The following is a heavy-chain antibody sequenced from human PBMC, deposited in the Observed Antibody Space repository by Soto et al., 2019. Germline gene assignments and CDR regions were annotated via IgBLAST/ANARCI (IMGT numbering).Heavy chain of an antibody. Sequence: PLETLSLTCAVYGGSFSGYYWSWIRQPPGKGLEWIGEINHSGSTNYNPSLKSRVTISVDTSKNQFSLKLSSVTAADTAVYYCARVKDYYYYYGMDVWGQGTTVTVSS. CDR3: ARVKDYYYYYGMDV. J-gene: IGHJ6*02. CDR2: INHSGST. CDR1: GGSFSGYY. V-gene: IGHV4-34*01.